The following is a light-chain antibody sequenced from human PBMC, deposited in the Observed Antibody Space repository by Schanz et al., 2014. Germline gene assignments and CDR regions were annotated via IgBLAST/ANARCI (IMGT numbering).Light chain of an antibody. CDR1: SSDVGGYNY. CDR3: CSYAGTYTWV. J-gene: IGLJ3*02. V-gene: IGLV2-11*01. Sequence: QSALTQPASVSGSPGQSITISCTGTSSDVGGYNYVSWYQQHPGKAPKLMIYDVSNRPSGVPDRFSGSKSGNTASLTIAGLQAEDEADYYCCSYAGTYTWVFGGGTKVTVL. CDR2: DVS.